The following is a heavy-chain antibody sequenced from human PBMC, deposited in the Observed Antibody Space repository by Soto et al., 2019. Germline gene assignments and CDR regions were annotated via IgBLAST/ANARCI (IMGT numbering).Heavy chain of an antibody. D-gene: IGHD6-6*01. J-gene: IGHJ4*02. V-gene: IGHV3-64*01. CDR2: TSSNGVGT. Sequence: GGSLRLSCAASGFTLSGYAMDWVRQAPGKGLEYVSGTSSNGVGTYYANSVQGRFTISRDNSKNTVYLQMGSLRPEDMAVYYCARRARPDFYYFDYWGQGALVTVSS. CDR3: ARRARPDFYYFDY. CDR1: GFTLSGYA.